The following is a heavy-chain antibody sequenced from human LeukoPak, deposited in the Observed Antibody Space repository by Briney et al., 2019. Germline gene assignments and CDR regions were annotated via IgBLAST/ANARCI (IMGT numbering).Heavy chain of an antibody. CDR2: INHSGST. Sequence: SETLSLTCAVYGGSFSGYYWSWIRQPPGKGLEWIGEINHSGSTNYNPSLKSRVTISVDTSKNQFSLKLSSVTAADTAVYYCARGRGYSRKIDYWGQGTLVTVSS. V-gene: IGHV4-34*01. CDR3: ARGRGYSRKIDY. J-gene: IGHJ4*02. D-gene: IGHD6-13*01. CDR1: GGSFSGYY.